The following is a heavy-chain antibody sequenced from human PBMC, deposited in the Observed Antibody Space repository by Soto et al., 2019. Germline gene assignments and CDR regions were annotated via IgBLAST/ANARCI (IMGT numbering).Heavy chain of an antibody. Sequence: EVQVLESGGGLVQPGGSLRLSCAASGFTFSSYAMSWVRQAPGKGLEWVSGISGSGGGTYYADSVKGRFTISRDNSKNPLYLQMNSLRADDTAVYYCARGRIGPDYWGQGTLVTVSS. V-gene: IGHV3-23*01. J-gene: IGHJ4*02. CDR1: GFTFSSYA. CDR3: ARGRIGPDY. CDR2: ISGSGGGT.